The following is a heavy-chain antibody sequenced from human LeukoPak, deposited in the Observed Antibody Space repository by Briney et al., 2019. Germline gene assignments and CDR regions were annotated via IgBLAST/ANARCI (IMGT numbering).Heavy chain of an antibody. D-gene: IGHD4-17*01. CDR3: ARPAQTTVTTRRAHFDY. J-gene: IGHJ4*02. Sequence: ASVKVSCKASGYTFTSYDINWVRQATGQGLEWMGWMNPNSGGTNYAQKFQGRVTMTRDTSISTAYMELSRLRSDDTAVYYCARPAQTTVTTRRAHFDYWGQGTLVTVSS. CDR2: MNPNSGGT. V-gene: IGHV1-2*02. CDR1: GYTFTSYD.